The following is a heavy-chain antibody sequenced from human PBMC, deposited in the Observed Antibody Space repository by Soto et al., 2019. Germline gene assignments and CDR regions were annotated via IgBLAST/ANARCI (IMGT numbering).Heavy chain of an antibody. CDR1: GFTLSGYS. D-gene: IGHD3-16*01. V-gene: IGHV3-21*01. CDR2: ISSTSTFI. J-gene: IGHJ4*02. Sequence: EVQLVESGGGLVKPGGSLSLSCVASGFTLSGYSMHWVRQAPGKGLEWVSSISSTSTFIYYSASVEGRFTVSRDNANNSVLLDMNSLRDEDTAVYYCARGLRRIGTEVDYWGQGTLVTVSS. CDR3: ARGLRRIGTEVDY.